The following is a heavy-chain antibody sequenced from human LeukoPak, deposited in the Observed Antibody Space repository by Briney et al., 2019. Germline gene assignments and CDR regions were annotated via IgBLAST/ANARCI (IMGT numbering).Heavy chain of an antibody. V-gene: IGHV4-61*08. CDR2: IYYSGST. J-gene: IGHJ4*02. D-gene: IGHD2-21*02. CDR1: GGSISSGGYY. CDR3: ARTHCEGDCFSAIRY. Sequence: PSETLSLTCTVSGGSISSGGYYWSWIRQPPGKGLEWIGYIYYSGSTNYNPSLQSRVTISVDTSKNEFSLKVRSVTAADTAVYFCARTHCEGDCFSAIRYWGQGTPVTVSS.